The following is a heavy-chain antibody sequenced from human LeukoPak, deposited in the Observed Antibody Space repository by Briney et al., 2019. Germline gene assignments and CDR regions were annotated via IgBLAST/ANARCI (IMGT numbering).Heavy chain of an antibody. V-gene: IGHV4-4*07. Sequence: PSETLSLTCTVSGGSISSYYRSWIRQPAGKGLEWIGRIYTSGSTNYNPSLKSRVTMSVDTSKNQFSLKLSSVTAADTAVYYCARDLGSGSYYNIPDWFDPWGQGTLVTVSS. CDR2: IYTSGST. J-gene: IGHJ5*02. CDR3: ARDLGSGSYYNIPDWFDP. CDR1: GGSISSYY. D-gene: IGHD3-10*02.